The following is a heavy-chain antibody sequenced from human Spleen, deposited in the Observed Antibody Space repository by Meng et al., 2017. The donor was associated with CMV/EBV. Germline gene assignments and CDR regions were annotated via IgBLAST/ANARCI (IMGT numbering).Heavy chain of an antibody. Sequence: SETLSLTCTVSGYSISSGYYWGWIRQPPGKGLEWIGGISHRGSTYYNPSLKSRVTISVDTSTSQFSLKLSSVTAAGTAVYYCARVWCSSTSCYREYGLDVWGQGTTVTVSS. V-gene: IGHV4-38-2*02. CDR2: ISHRGST. D-gene: IGHD2-2*02. J-gene: IGHJ6*02. CDR1: GYSISSGYY. CDR3: ARVWCSSTSCYREYGLDV.